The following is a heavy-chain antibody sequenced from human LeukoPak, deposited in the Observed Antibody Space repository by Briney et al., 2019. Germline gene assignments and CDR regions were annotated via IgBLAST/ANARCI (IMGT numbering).Heavy chain of an antibody. V-gene: IGHV4-31*03. CDR3: ARGIRITIFGVVIIRPYWFDP. CDR1: GGSISSGGYY. Sequence: SQTLSLTCTVSGGSISSGGYYWSWIRQHPGKGLEWIGYIYYSGSTYYNPSLKSRVTISVDTSMNQFSLKLSSVTAADTAVYYCARGIRITIFGVVIIRPYWFDPWGQGTLVTVSS. J-gene: IGHJ5*02. D-gene: IGHD3-3*01. CDR2: IYYSGST.